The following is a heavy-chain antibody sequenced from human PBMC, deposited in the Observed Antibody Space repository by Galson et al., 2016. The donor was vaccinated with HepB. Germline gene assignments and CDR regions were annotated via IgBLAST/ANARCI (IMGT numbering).Heavy chain of an antibody. CDR3: ARDRRIRRFQGQPYYGMDV. V-gene: IGHV1-69*13. D-gene: IGHD2-15*01. Sequence: SVKVSCKASGGTFRNYATSWLRQAPGQGLEWMGGIIPMFDTATYAQKMQGRLTITADESTSTAYMELYSLRADDTAVYYCARDRRIRRFQGQPYYGMDVWGRGTTVIVSS. CDR1: GGTFRNYA. J-gene: IGHJ6*02. CDR2: IIPMFDTA.